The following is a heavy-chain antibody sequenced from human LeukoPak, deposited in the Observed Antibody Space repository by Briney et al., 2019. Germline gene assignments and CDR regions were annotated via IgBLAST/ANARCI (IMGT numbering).Heavy chain of an antibody. J-gene: IGHJ4*02. Sequence: GGSLRLSCAASGFIFSTYGMHWVRQAPGKGLEWVAVVWSGGNNKYYSDSVKGRFTISRDNSKNTPYLQMNSLRAEGTAVYYCAKDGQVGAIGYFDYRGQGTLVTVSS. V-gene: IGHV3-33*06. CDR3: AKDGQVGAIGYFDY. CDR1: GFIFSTYG. D-gene: IGHD1-26*01. CDR2: VWSGGNNK.